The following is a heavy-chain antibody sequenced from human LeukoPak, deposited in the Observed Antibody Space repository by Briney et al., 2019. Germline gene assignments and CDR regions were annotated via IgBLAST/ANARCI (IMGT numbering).Heavy chain of an antibody. V-gene: IGHV1-18*04. CDR2: ISAYNGNT. CDR1: GYTFTSYG. CDR3: ARDRAVTIPPDY. J-gene: IGHJ4*02. D-gene: IGHD4-17*01. Sequence: GSVKVSCKASGYTFTSYGISWVRQAPGQGLEWMGWISAYNGNTNYAQKLQGRVTMTTDTSTSTAYMELRSLRSDDTAVYYCARDRAVTIPPDYRGQGTLVTVSS.